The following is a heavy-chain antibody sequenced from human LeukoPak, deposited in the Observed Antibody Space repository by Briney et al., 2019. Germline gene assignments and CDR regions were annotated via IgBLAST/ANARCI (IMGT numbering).Heavy chain of an antibody. D-gene: IGHD3-16*01. CDR2: IYYSGSA. Sequence: SETLSLTCTVSGGSMNNYYWSWMWQPPGKGLEYIADIYYSGSANCNSYLKSRVSISVDTSKNQFSLTMNSVTAADTAVFYCARWGVSFGGRNYLDCWGQGKLVTVSS. V-gene: IGHV4-59*01. J-gene: IGHJ4*02. CDR3: ARWGVSFGGRNYLDC. CDR1: GGSMNNYY.